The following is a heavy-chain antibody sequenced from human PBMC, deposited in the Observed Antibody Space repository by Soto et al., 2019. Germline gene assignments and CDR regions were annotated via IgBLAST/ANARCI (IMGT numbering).Heavy chain of an antibody. CDR3: ARDLSRGYSNYYYYYGMDV. J-gene: IGHJ6*02. D-gene: IGHD4-4*01. V-gene: IGHV1-2*04. CDR2: INPNSGGT. CDR1: GYTFTGYY. Sequence: ASVKVSCKASGYTFTGYYMHWVRQAPGQGLEWMGWINPNSGGTNYAQKFQGWVTMTRDTSISTAYMELSRLRSDDTAVYYCARDLSRGYSNYYYYYGMDVWGQGTTGTVSS.